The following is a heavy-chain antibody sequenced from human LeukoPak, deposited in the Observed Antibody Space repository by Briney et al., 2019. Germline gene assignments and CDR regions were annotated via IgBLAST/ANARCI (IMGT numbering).Heavy chain of an antibody. CDR2: ISGSGGST. Sequence: GGSLRLSCAASGFTFSSYAMSWVRQAPGKGLEWVSAISGSGGSTYYADSVKGRFTISRGTSKNTLDLQMNSLRAEDTAIYYCAKGDGDFPLDHWGQGTLVTVSS. CDR3: AKGDGDFPLDH. D-gene: IGHD4-17*01. J-gene: IGHJ4*02. CDR1: GFTFSSYA. V-gene: IGHV3-23*01.